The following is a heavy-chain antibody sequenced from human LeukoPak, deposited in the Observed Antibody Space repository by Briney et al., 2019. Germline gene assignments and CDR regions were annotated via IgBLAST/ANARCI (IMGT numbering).Heavy chain of an antibody. Sequence: GGSLRLSCAASGFTFSSYWMHWVRQAPGEGLVWVSRINSDGSSTSYAGSVKGRFTISRDNAKNTLYLQMNSLRAEDTAVYYCARTRGYSGYDLTDWGQGTMVTVSS. V-gene: IGHV3-74*01. CDR1: GFTFSSYW. J-gene: IGHJ3*01. D-gene: IGHD5-12*01. CDR3: ARTRGYSGYDLTD. CDR2: INSDGSST.